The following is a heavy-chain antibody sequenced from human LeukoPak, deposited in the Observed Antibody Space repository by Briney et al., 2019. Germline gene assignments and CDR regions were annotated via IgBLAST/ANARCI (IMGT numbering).Heavy chain of an antibody. J-gene: IGHJ4*02. CDR1: GGSINSGDW. Sequence: PSGTLSLTCGVSGGSINSGDWWTWVRQPPGKGLEWIGEIYHDGNTYYNPSLESRVTISVDKSKNQFSLTLSSVTAAVTAVYYCASNQGMGAYFDSWGQGTLVTVSS. D-gene: IGHD1-26*01. CDR2: IYHDGNT. V-gene: IGHV4-4*02. CDR3: ASNQGMGAYFDS.